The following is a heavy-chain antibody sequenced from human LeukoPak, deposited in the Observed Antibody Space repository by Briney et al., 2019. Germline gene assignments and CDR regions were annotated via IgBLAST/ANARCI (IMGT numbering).Heavy chain of an antibody. J-gene: IGHJ4*02. Sequence: ESGPTLVKPTQTLTLTCTFSGFSLSTSGMCVSWIRQPPGKALEWLALIDWDDDKYYSTSLKTRLTISKDTSKNQVVLTMTNMDPVDTATYYCARITIHPSRYSSSWYSPYFDYWGQGTLVTVSS. CDR1: GFSLSTSGMC. CDR3: ARITIHPSRYSSSWYSPYFDY. V-gene: IGHV2-70*01. D-gene: IGHD6-13*01. CDR2: IDWDDDK.